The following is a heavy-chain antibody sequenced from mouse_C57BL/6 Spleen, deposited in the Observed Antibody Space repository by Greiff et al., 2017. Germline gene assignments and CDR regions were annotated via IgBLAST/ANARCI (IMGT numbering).Heavy chain of an antibody. CDR3: ARDGTGTGTLFDY. CDR2: IYPGDGDT. CDR1: GYAFSSYW. V-gene: IGHV1-80*01. Sequence: VQLQQSGAELVKPGASVKISCKASGYAFSSYWMNWVKQRPGKGLEWIGQIYPGDGDTNYNGKFKGKATLTADKSSSTAYMQLSSLTSEDSAVYFCARDGTGTGTLFDYWGQGTTLTVSS. D-gene: IGHD4-1*01. J-gene: IGHJ2*01.